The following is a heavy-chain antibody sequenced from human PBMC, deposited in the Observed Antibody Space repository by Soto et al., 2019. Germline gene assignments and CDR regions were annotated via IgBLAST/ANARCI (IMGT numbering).Heavy chain of an antibody. V-gene: IGHV3-21*04. D-gene: IGHD2-2*01. CDR1: GLTFSSYS. CDR3: AKVLGFFSSTSGYVIDYYSSGTAV. CDR2: ISSSSSYI. Sequence: PGGSLRLSCAASGLTFSSYSMNWVRQAPGKGLEWVSSISSSSSYIYYADSVKGRFTISRDNSKNTLYLQMNSLRAEDTAVNYCAKVLGFFSSTSGYVIDYYSSGTAVWGKGTTDTV. J-gene: IGHJ6*04.